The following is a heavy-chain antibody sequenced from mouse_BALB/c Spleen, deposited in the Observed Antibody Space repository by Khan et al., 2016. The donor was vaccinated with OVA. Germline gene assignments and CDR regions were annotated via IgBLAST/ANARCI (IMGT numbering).Heavy chain of an antibody. CDR2: VNPNNGDT. CDR1: GYLFTVYY. J-gene: IGHJ3*01. V-gene: IGHV1-26*01. Sequence: VQLQQSGPDLVKPGASVKISCKASGYLFTVYYMTWVKQSHGKSPEWIGRVNPNNGDTNYNQNFKGKAILTVDKSSNTAYMELRSLTSEDSAVFYCARGYEFFPYWGQGTLVTVSA. CDR3: ARGYEFFPY. D-gene: IGHD2-12*01.